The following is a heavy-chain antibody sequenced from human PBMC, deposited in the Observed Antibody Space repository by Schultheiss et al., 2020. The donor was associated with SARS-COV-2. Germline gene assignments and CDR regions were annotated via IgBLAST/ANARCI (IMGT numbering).Heavy chain of an antibody. CDR3: ARDRDSSSCNWFDP. Sequence: GGSLRLSCAASGFTFSDYYMSWVRQAPGKGLEWVSVIYSGGSTYYADSVKGRFTISRDNSKNTLYLQMNSLRAEDTAVYYCARDRDSSSCNWFDPWGQGTLVTVSS. V-gene: IGHV3-66*02. J-gene: IGHJ5*02. CDR1: GFTFSDYY. CDR2: IYSGGST. D-gene: IGHD6-13*01.